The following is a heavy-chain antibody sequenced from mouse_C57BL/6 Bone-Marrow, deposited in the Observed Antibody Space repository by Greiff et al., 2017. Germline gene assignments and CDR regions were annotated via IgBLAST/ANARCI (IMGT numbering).Heavy chain of an antibody. J-gene: IGHJ4*01. CDR3: ARTVVDGYYGNAMDY. CDR2: IYPGDGDT. D-gene: IGHD2-3*01. CDR1: GYAFSSYW. Sequence: QVQLQQSGAELVKPGASVKISCKASGYAFSSYWMNWVKQRPGQGLEWIGQIYPGDGDTNYNGKFKGKATLTADKSSSTAYMQLSILTSEDSAVYFCARTVVDGYYGNAMDYWGQGTSVTVSS. V-gene: IGHV1-80*01.